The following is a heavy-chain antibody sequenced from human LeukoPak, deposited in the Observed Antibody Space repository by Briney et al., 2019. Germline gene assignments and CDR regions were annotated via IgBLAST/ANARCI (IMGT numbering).Heavy chain of an antibody. D-gene: IGHD3-10*01. CDR2: IKQDGSEM. V-gene: IGHV3-7*03. J-gene: IGHJ4*02. CDR3: AREKGVLLWFGELPHFDY. Sequence: VGCPRLSCAASGFTSSAVWMSWVRQAPGKGLEWVANIKQDGSEMYYVDSVKGRLTISRDNAKNSLYLQMNSLRAEDTAVYYCAREKGVLLWFGELPHFDYWGQGTLVTVSS. CDR1: GFTSSAVW.